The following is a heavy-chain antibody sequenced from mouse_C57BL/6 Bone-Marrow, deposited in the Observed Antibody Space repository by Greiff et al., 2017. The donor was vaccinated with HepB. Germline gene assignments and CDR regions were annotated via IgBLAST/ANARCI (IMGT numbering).Heavy chain of an antibody. CDR1: GYTFTDYE. Sequence: LQESGAELVRPGASVTLSCKASGYTFTDYEMHWVKQTPVHGLEWIGAIDPETGGTAYNQKFKGKAILTADKSSSTAYMELRSLTSEDSAVYYCTTPLGYFDYWGQGTTLTVSS. J-gene: IGHJ2*01. D-gene: IGHD3-1*01. V-gene: IGHV1-15*01. CDR3: TTPLGYFDY. CDR2: IDPETGGT.